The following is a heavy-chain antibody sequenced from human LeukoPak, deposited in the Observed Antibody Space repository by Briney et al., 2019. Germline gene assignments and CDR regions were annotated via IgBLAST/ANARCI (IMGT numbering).Heavy chain of an antibody. J-gene: IGHJ3*02. CDR1: GFTFSSYW. CDR3: ARDGPYYDSSDRLKPFLLHDAFDI. Sequence: PGGSLRLSCAASGFTFSSYWMSWVRQAPGKGLEWVANIKQDGSEKYYVDSVKGRFTISRDNAKNSLYLQMNSLRAEDTAVYYCARDGPYYDSSDRLKPFLLHDAFDIWGQGTMVTVSS. CDR2: IKQDGSEK. D-gene: IGHD3-22*01. V-gene: IGHV3-7*01.